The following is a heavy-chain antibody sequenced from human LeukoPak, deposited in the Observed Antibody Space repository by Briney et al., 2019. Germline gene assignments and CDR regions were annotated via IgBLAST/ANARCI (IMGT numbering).Heavy chain of an antibody. CDR2: INHSGST. CDR1: GGSFSGYY. Sequence: SETLSLTCAVYGGSFSGYYWSWIRQPPGKGLEWIGEINHSGSTNYNPSLKSRVTISVDTSKNQFSLKLSSVTAADTAVYYCARSPYGSGSYYNPRRVGYFDYWGQGTLITVSS. CDR3: ARSPYGSGSYYNPRRVGYFDY. V-gene: IGHV4-34*01. D-gene: IGHD3-10*01. J-gene: IGHJ4*02.